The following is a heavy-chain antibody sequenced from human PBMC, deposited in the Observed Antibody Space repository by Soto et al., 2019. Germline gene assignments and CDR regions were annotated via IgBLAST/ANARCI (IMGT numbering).Heavy chain of an antibody. J-gene: IGHJ6*02. V-gene: IGHV1-69*12. CDR2: IIPIFGTA. CDR3: ARNKGAAAGTYYYYYYVMDV. D-gene: IGHD6-13*01. Sequence: QVQLVQSGAEVKKPGSSVKVSCKASGGTFSSYAISRVRQAPGQGLEWMGGIIPIFGTANYAQKFQGRVTITAEETPSTAYMELSSIRYEDTAVYYCARNKGAAAGTYYYYYYVMDVWGQGTTVTVSS. CDR1: GGTFSSYA.